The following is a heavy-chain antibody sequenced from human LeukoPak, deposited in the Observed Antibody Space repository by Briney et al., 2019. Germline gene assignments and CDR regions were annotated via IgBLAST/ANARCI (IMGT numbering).Heavy chain of an antibody. Sequence: PGGSLRLSCAASGFTFRSYWMDWVRQAPGKGLERVANIKQDGSELYYVDSVKGRFTISRDNTKNSLYLQMNSLRAEDTAVYYCAELGIIMIGGVWGKGTTVTISS. D-gene: IGHD3-10*02. CDR2: IKQDGSEL. J-gene: IGHJ6*04. CDR3: AELGIIMIGGV. V-gene: IGHV3-7*01. CDR1: GFTFRSYW.